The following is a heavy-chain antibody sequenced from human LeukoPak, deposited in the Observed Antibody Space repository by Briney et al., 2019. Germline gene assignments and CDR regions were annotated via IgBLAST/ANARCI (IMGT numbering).Heavy chain of an antibody. J-gene: IGHJ6*03. V-gene: IGHV4-59*01. CDR1: GGSISGYH. CDR3: ARVPRSYYYYYYMDV. Sequence: SETLSLTCNVSGGSISGYHWSGIRQPPGKGLEWLGYIYYSGSSNYNPSLKSRVTMSADTSKNQFSLKLSSVTAADTAVYYCARVPRSYYYYYYMDVWGKGTTVTVSS. CDR2: IYYSGSS.